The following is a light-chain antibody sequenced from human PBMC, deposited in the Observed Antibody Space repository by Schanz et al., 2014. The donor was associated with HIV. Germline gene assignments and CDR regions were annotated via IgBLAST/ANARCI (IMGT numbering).Light chain of an antibody. J-gene: IGLJ1*01. CDR3: QSYDSSLSGYV. Sequence: QSVLTQPPSVSAAPGQRVTISCTGSSSNIGAGYDVHWYQHLPETAPKLLIYGNSNRPSGVPDRFSGSKSGTSASLVITGLQAEDEADYYCQSYDSSLSGYVFGTGTKVTVL. CDR1: SSNIGAGYD. CDR2: GNS. V-gene: IGLV1-40*01.